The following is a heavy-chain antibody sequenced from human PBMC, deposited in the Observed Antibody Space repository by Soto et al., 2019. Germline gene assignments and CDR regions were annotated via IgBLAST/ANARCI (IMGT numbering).Heavy chain of an antibody. V-gene: IGHV1-18*01. Sequence: QVPLVQSGAEVKKPGASVKVSCKASGYTFTSYDITWVRQAPGQGLEWMGWISSYNGNTNYSQKLQGRVTMTTDTSTSPAYMELRSLRSDDTAVYYCARQAVTREYFHHWAQGTLVTVSS. D-gene: IGHD4-17*01. CDR3: ARQAVTREYFHH. CDR2: ISSYNGNT. CDR1: GYTFTSYD. J-gene: IGHJ1*01.